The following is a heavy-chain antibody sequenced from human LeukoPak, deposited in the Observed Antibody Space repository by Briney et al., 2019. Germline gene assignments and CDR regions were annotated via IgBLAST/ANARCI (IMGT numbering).Heavy chain of an antibody. D-gene: IGHD3-22*01. V-gene: IGHV1-8*02. J-gene: IGHJ4*02. CDR3: ARPASGGYVGDDY. CDR2: MNPNSGNT. Sequence: GASVKVSCKASGYTFTSYYMHWVRQAPGQGLEWMGWMNPNSGNTGYAQKFQGRVTMTRNTSISTAYMELSSLRSEDTAVYYCARPASGGYVGDDYWGQGTLVTVSS. CDR1: GYTFTSYY.